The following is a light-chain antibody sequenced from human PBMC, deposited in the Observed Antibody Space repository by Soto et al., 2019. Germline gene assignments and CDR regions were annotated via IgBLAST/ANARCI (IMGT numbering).Light chain of an antibody. J-gene: IGKJ4*01. CDR2: WAS. Sequence: DIVMTQSPESLAVSLGGRATVNCKSSQSVLYSSNHKNYLAWYQQKPGQPPKMIIYWASTRESGVPDRFSGSGSGTNFPLTISSLQAEDVAVYYCQQYYNSRLSFGGGTKVEI. CDR1: QSVLYSSNHKNY. V-gene: IGKV4-1*01. CDR3: QQYYNSRLS.